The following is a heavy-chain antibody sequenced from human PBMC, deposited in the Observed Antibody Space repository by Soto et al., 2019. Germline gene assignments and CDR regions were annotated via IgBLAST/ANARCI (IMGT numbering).Heavy chain of an antibody. V-gene: IGHV4-39*01. CDR1: GGSISSSSSY. J-gene: IGHJ4*02. CDR2: IYYLGNT. CDR3: ARLSSGLRDYFDY. D-gene: IGHD4-17*01. Sequence: SETLSLTCTVSGGSISSSSSYWGWIRQPPGKGLEWVGSIYYLGNTYYNPSLGGRVSISVDKSKNQFSLKLSSVTAADTAVYYCARLSSGLRDYFDYWGQGTLVTVSS.